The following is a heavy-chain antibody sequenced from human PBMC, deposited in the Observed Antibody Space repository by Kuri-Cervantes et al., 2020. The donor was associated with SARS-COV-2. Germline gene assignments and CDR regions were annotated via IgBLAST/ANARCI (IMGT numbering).Heavy chain of an antibody. Sequence: GESLKISCAASGFTFSSYWMHWVRQAPGKRLEWVAVISYDGSNKYYADSVKGRFTISRDNSKNTLYLQMNSLRAEDTAVYYCASSPVAAPFGAFDIWGQGTMVTVSS. V-gene: IGHV3-30-3*01. CDR3: ASSPVAAPFGAFDI. J-gene: IGHJ3*02. D-gene: IGHD6-19*01. CDR2: ISYDGSNK. CDR1: GFTFSSYW.